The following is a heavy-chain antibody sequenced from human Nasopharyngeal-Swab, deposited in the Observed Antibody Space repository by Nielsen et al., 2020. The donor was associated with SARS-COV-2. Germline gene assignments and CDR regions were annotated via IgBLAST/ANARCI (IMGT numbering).Heavy chain of an antibody. V-gene: IGHV3-21*01. D-gene: IGHD4-17*01. CDR2: ISSSSSYI. Sequence: VRQAPGKGLEWVSSISSSSSYIYYADSVKGRFTISRDNAKNPLYLQMNSLRAEDTAVYYCAREIGDTVTIDYWGQGTLVTVSS. CDR3: AREIGDTVTIDY. J-gene: IGHJ4*02.